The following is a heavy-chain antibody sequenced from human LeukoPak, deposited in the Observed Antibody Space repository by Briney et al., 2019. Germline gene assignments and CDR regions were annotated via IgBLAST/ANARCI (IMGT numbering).Heavy chain of an antibody. D-gene: IGHD2-2*01. CDR3: ARARIYQLLFVRAFDI. CDR2: IYYSGST. V-gene: IGHV4-31*03. Sequence: SSETLSLTCTVSGGSMSSSNYYWGWIRQPPGKGLEWIGYIYYSGSTYYNPSLKSRVTISVDTSKNQFSLKLSSVTAADTAVYYCARARIYQLLFVRAFDIWGQGTMVTVSS. J-gene: IGHJ3*02. CDR1: GGSMSSSNYY.